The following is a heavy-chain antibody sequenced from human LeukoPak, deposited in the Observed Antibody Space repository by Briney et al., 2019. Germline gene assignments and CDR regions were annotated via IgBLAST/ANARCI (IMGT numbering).Heavy chain of an antibody. CDR2: ISSSGGST. CDR3: AKPTSSIAAAGFDC. V-gene: IGHV3-23*01. CDR1: GFTFSNYA. J-gene: IGHJ4*02. Sequence: GGSLRLSCAASGFTFSNYAMSWVRQAPGKVLEWVSSISSSGGSTFYADSVKGRFTISRDKSKNTLHLQMNSLKAEDTAVYYCAKPTSSIAAAGFDCWGQGTLVTVSS. D-gene: IGHD6-13*01.